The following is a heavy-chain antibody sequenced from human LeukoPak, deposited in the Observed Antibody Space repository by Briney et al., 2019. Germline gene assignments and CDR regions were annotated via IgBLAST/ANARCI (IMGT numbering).Heavy chain of an antibody. J-gene: IGHJ4*02. Sequence: GGSLRLSCAASGFTVSSNYMSWVRQAPGKGLEWVSVIYSGGSTYYADSVKGRFTISRDNSKNTLYLQMNSLRAEDTAVYYCAKTYSSGSWYLDYWGQGTLVTVSS. D-gene: IGHD6-25*01. CDR1: GFTVSSNY. CDR2: IYSGGST. CDR3: AKTYSSGSWYLDY. V-gene: IGHV3-66*02.